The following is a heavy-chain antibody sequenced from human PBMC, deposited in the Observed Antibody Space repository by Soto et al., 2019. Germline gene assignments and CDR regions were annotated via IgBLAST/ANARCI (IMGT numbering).Heavy chain of an antibody. CDR1: GYTFTSYY. V-gene: IGHV1-46*01. J-gene: IGHJ3*02. CDR3: ARVLRPAATSARAFDI. CDR2: INPSGGST. D-gene: IGHD2-15*01. Sequence: QVQLVQSGAEVKKPGASVKVSCKASGYTFTSYYMHWVRQAPGQGLEWMGIINPSGGSTSYAQKFQGRVTMTRDTSTSTVYMELSSLRSEDTAVYYCARVLRPAATSARAFDIWGQGTMVTVSS.